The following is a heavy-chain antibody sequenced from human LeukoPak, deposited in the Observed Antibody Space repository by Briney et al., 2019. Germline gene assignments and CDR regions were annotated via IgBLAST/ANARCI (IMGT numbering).Heavy chain of an antibody. J-gene: IGHJ4*02. V-gene: IGHV1-18*01. CDR1: GYTFTSYG. CDR3: ARVTAVAAAGPNPGFFDY. D-gene: IGHD6-13*01. CDR2: ISAYNGNT. Sequence: GASVKVSCKASGYTFTSYGISWVRQAPGQGLEWMGWISAYNGNTNYAQKLQGRVTMTTDTSTSAAYMELRSLRSDDTAVYYCARVTAVAAAGPNPGFFDYWGQGTLVTVSS.